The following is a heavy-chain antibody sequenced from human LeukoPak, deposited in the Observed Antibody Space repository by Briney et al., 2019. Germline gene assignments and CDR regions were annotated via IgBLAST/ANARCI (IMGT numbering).Heavy chain of an antibody. Sequence: GGSLRLSCAASGFTVSRNYMSWVRQAPGKGLEWVSVIYSGGSTYYADSVKGRFTISRDNSKRTLYLQMKSLRAEDTAVYYCAELGITMIGGVWGKGTTVTISS. CDR2: IYSGGST. D-gene: IGHD3-10*02. V-gene: IGHV3-66*01. J-gene: IGHJ6*04. CDR3: AELGITMIGGV. CDR1: GFTVSRNY.